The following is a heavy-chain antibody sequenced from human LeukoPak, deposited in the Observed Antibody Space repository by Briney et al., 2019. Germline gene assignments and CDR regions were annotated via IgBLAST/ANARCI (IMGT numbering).Heavy chain of an antibody. J-gene: IGHJ4*02. CDR1: GGTFSSYA. D-gene: IGHD1-26*01. V-gene: IGHV1-69*01. CDR2: IIPIFGTA. CDR3: ARGRTVGATADFDY. Sequence: ASVKVSCKASGGTFSSYAISWVRQAPGQGLEWMGGIIPIFGTANYAQKFQGRVTITADESTSTAYMELSSLRAEDTAVYYCARGRTVGATADFDYWGQGTLVTVSS.